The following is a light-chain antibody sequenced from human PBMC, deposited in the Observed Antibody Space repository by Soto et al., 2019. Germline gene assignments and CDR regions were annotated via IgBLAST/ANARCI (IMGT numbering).Light chain of an antibody. CDR2: GAS. V-gene: IGKV3D-15*01. Sequence: ELVMTQSPATLSVSAGERVTLSCRASQSVSSNLAWYQKKPGQAPRLLIYGASTRPTGIPARFSGSGSGTDFTLTFSSLQSEDFAVYYGQQYNNWPPLTFGGGTKVEIK. CDR1: QSVSSN. CDR3: QQYNNWPPLT. J-gene: IGKJ4*01.